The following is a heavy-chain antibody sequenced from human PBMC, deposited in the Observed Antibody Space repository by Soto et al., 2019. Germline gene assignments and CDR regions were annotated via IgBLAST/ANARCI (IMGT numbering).Heavy chain of an antibody. D-gene: IGHD6-13*01. J-gene: IGHJ5*02. CDR1: GFTFSSYW. Sequence: EVQLVESGGGLVQPGGSLRLSCAASGFTFSSYWMHWVRQAPGKGLVWVSRINSDGSSTSYADSVKGRFTISRDNAKNTLYLQMNSLRAEDTGVYYCARARAIAAAGISWFDPWGQGTLVTVSS. V-gene: IGHV3-74*01. CDR2: INSDGSST. CDR3: ARARAIAAAGISWFDP.